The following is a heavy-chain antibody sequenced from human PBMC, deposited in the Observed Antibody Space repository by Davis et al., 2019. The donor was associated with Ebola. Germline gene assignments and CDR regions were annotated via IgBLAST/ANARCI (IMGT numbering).Heavy chain of an antibody. J-gene: IGHJ4*02. Sequence: SETLSLTCAVSGGSISSSNWWSWVRQPPGKGLEWIGEIYHSGSTNYNPSLKSRVTISVDKSKNQFSLQLNSVTPEDTAVYYCARAGDSFDYWGQGTLVTVSS. CDR1: GGSISSSNW. V-gene: IGHV4-4*02. CDR2: IYHSGST. CDR3: ARAGDSFDY. D-gene: IGHD3-10*01.